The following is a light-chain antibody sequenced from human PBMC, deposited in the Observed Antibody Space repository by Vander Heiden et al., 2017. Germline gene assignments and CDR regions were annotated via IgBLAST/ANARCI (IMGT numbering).Light chain of an antibody. CDR3: QRDNSYAST. J-gene: IGKJ1*01. V-gene: IGKV1-5*03. Sequence: DIQMTQSPSTLSASVGDRVTITCRASQSISSWLAWYQQKPGKAPKLLIYKASSLESGVPSRFSGSGSGTEFTLTISSLQPDDFATYYCQRDNSYASTFGHGSKAEIK. CDR2: KAS. CDR1: QSISSW.